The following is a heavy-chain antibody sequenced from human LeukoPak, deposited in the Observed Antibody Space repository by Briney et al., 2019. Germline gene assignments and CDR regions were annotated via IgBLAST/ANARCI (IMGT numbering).Heavy chain of an antibody. CDR1: GGSFSGYY. J-gene: IGHJ4*02. Sequence: SETLSLTCAVYGGSFSGYYWSWIRQPPGKGLEWIGEINHSGSTNYSPSLKSRVTISVDTSKNQFSLKLSSVTAADTAVYYCAISVRGGPREWALDYWGQGTLVTVSS. V-gene: IGHV4-34*01. D-gene: IGHD3-10*02. CDR3: AISVRGGPREWALDY. CDR2: INHSGST.